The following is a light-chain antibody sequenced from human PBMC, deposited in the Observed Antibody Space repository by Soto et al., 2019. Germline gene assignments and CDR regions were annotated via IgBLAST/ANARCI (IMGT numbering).Light chain of an antibody. J-gene: IGKJ1*01. CDR3: QQYYNNLRT. V-gene: IGKV1-33*01. CDR2: DAY. CDR1: HDIGNS. Sequence: IQMTQSPPSLSATVGDRVTITCQASHDIGNSLNWYQDKPGQAPKLVIYDAYNLQTGVPSTFSGSGYGTHFTFTISSLRPEDVAAYYCQQYYNNLRTFGQGTKVDIK.